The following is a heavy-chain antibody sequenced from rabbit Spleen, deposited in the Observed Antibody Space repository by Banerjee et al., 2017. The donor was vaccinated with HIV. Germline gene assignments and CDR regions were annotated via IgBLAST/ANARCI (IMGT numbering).Heavy chain of an antibody. CDR3: ARDLVSVIGWNFNL. CDR2: IGAGYTGSP. CDR1: GFSFSSDYY. V-gene: IGHV1S40*01. J-gene: IGHJ4*01. Sequence: QSLEESGGDLVKPGASLTLTCAASGFSFSSDYYICWVRQAPGKGLEWIACIGAGYTGSPYYASWAKGRFTFSKTSWTTVTLQMTSLTVADTATYFCARDLVSVIGWNFNLWGPGTLVTVS. D-gene: IGHD1-1*01.